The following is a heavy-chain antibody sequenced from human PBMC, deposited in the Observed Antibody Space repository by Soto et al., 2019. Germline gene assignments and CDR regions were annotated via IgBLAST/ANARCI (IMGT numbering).Heavy chain of an antibody. V-gene: IGHV3-48*02. D-gene: IGHD3-10*01. CDR2: ISSSSTTI. Sequence: LRLSCAVSGFTFRRYSMNWVRQAPGKGLEWVSYISSSSTTIYYADSVKGRLTISRDNAKNSLSLQMYSLRDEDTAVYYCARDFYGSGSYYDFWGQGTLVTVSS. CDR1: GFTFRRYS. CDR3: ARDFYGSGSYYDF. J-gene: IGHJ4*02.